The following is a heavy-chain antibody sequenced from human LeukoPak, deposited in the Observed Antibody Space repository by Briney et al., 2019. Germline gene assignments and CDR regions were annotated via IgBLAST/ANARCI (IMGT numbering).Heavy chain of an antibody. J-gene: IGHJ4*02. CDR3: ARDGAQRGYYDSSGYYYLHY. CDR1: GYTFTSYY. D-gene: IGHD3-22*01. CDR2: INPSGGNT. Sequence: ASVKVSCKASGYTFTSYYMHWVRQAPGQGLEWMGIINPSGGNTSYAQKFQGRVTMTRDTSTSTVYMELSSLRSEDTAVYYCARDGAQRGYYDSSGYYYLHYWGQGTLVTVSS. V-gene: IGHV1-46*01.